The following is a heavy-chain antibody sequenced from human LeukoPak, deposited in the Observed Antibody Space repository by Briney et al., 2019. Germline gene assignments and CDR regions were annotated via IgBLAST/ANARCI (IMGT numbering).Heavy chain of an antibody. CDR3: SRIDHDFFDY. CDR2: IRSKVYGGST. CDR1: GFTFCDFA. J-gene: IGHJ4*02. D-gene: IGHD3-3*01. V-gene: IGHV3-49*04. Sequence: GGSLRLSCTASGFTFCDFAMSWVRQAPGRGLEWVSFIRSKVYGGSTEYAASVKGRFTISRDDSKSIVYLQMDSLKSEDTAVYYCSRIDHDFFDYWGQGILVTVSS.